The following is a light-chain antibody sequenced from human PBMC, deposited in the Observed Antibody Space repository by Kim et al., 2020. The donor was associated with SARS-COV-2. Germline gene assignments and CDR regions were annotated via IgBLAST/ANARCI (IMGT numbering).Light chain of an antibody. J-gene: IGLJ2*01. CDR3: CSYADSTTLV. V-gene: IGLV2-23*02. CDR1: SSDVGSYNL. Sequence: QSALTQPASVSGSPGQSITISCTGTSSDVGSYNLVSWYQQHPGKAPKLMIYEVSERPSGVSNRFSGSKSGNTASLTISGLQAEDEADYYCCSYADSTTLVFGGGTQLTVL. CDR2: EVS.